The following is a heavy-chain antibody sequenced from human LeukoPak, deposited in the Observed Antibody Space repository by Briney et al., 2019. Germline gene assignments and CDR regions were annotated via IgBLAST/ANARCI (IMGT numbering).Heavy chain of an antibody. D-gene: IGHD3-10*01. Sequence: GGSLSLSCAASEFTFSIYAMSWVRQAQGKGLEWVSAISGSGVSTYYADSVRGRFTISRDNSKDTLYLQRSNLRAEDTAVYYCAKYTPANYYGSGSIFDYWGQGTLVTVSS. CDR1: EFTFSIYA. J-gene: IGHJ4*02. CDR3: AKYTPANYYGSGSIFDY. V-gene: IGHV3-23*01. CDR2: ISGSGVST.